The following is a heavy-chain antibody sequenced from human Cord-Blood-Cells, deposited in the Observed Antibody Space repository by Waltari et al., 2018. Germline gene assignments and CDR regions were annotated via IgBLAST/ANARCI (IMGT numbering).Heavy chain of an antibody. CDR1: GFTFSSYG. CDR2: IWDDGSNK. D-gene: IGHD4-17*01. Sequence: QVQLVESGGGVVQPGRSLRLSCAASGFTFSSYGMHWVRQAPGKGLEGVAVIWDDGSNKYYADSVKGRFTISRDNSKNTRYLQMNSLRAEDTAVYYCARGGPGPFYGDYSYYYYGMDVWGQGTTVTVSS. J-gene: IGHJ6*02. CDR3: ARGGPGPFYGDYSYYYYGMDV. V-gene: IGHV3-33*01.